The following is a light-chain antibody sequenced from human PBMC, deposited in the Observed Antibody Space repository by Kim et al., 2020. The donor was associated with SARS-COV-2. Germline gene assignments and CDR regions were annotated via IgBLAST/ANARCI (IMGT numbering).Light chain of an antibody. Sequence: QSVLTQPPSASGTPGQRVTISCSGSSSNIGSNTVNWYQQPPGTAPKLLIYSNNQRPSGVPDRFSGSKSGTSASLAISGLQSEDEADYYCAAWDDRLNGPVFGTGTKVTVL. J-gene: IGLJ1*01. CDR2: SNN. V-gene: IGLV1-44*01. CDR1: SSNIGSNT. CDR3: AAWDDRLNGPV.